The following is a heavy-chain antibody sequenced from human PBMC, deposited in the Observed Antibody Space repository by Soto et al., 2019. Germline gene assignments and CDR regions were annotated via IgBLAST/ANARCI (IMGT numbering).Heavy chain of an antibody. CDR2: ISWNSGSI. CDR1: GFTFDDYA. V-gene: IGHV3-9*01. J-gene: IGHJ6*03. D-gene: IGHD3-10*01. Sequence: GVSLRLSCAASGFTFDDYAMHWVRQAPGKGLEWVSGISWNSGSIGYADSVKGRFTISRDNAKNSLYLQMNSLTAGDTAVYYCAKGPHSASGYYYMDVWGKGTTVTVYS. CDR3: AKGPHSASGYYYMDV.